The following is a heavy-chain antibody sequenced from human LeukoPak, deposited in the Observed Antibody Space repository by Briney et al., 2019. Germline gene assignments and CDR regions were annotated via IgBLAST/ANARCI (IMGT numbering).Heavy chain of an antibody. CDR2: INPNSGGA. CDR3: AKGRVVAGSKSLTYHWLDP. Sequence: ASVKVFCKASGYTFTGYYIHWVRQAPGQGLEWVGWINPNSGGAKYAQKFQDRVTMTRGTSISTAYMGLSRLRSDDTAVYYCAKGRVVAGSKSLTYHWLDPWGQGTLVTVSS. V-gene: IGHV1-2*02. D-gene: IGHD6-19*01. J-gene: IGHJ5*02. CDR1: GYTFTGYY.